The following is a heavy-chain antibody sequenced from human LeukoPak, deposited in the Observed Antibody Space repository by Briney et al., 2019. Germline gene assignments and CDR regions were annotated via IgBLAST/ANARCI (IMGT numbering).Heavy chain of an antibody. J-gene: IGHJ4*02. D-gene: IGHD3-10*01. V-gene: IGHV4-59*08. CDR3: ARHSGIGLDS. Sequence: PSETQSLTCTVSGGSIRSYHWSWIPQPTGKGLEWIGYISDSGSANYNPSLESRVTISVDTSKNQFSLKLNTVTAADTAIYYCARHSGIGLDSWGQGTLVAVSS. CDR2: ISDSGSA. CDR1: GGSIRSYH.